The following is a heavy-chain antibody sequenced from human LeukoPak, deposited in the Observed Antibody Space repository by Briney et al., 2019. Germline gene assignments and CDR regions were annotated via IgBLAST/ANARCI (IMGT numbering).Heavy chain of an antibody. CDR3: ARDYYGSGSYSLDY. D-gene: IGHD3-10*01. Sequence: GASVKVSCKASGGTFSSYAISWVRQAPGQGLEWMGGIIPIFGTANYAQKFQGRVTITADESTSTAYMELSSLRSEDTAVYCCARDYYGSGSYSLDYWGQGTLVTVSS. CDR2: IIPIFGTA. J-gene: IGHJ4*02. CDR1: GGTFSSYA. V-gene: IGHV1-69*13.